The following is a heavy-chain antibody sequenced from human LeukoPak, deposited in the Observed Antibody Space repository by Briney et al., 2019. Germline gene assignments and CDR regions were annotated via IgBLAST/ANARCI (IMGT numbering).Heavy chain of an antibody. Sequence: LSLTCTVSGGSISSTFYYWGWIRQAPGKGLEWVSYISSSSTTIYYADSVKGRFTISRDNAKNSLYLQMNSLSAEDTAVYYCTRDRHKYNYDSSGHPPYWGQGTLVTVSS. CDR3: TRDRHKYNYDSSGHPPY. J-gene: IGHJ4*02. CDR1: GGSISSTFYY. D-gene: IGHD3-22*01. V-gene: IGHV3-11*04. CDR2: ISSSSTTI.